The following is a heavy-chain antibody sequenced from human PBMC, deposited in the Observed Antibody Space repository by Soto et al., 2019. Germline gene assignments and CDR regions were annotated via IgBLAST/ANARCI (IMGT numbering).Heavy chain of an antibody. J-gene: IGHJ6*02. CDR3: ARPHTGYYYGMDV. CDR2: IYPGDSDT. Sequence: GESLKISCNGSGYSFTSYWIGWVRQMPGKGLEWMGIIYPGDSDTRYSPSFQGQVTISADKSISTAYLQWSSLKASDTAMYYCARPHTGYYYGMDVWGQGTTVTVSS. CDR1: GYSFTSYW. D-gene: IGHD2-2*02. V-gene: IGHV5-51*01.